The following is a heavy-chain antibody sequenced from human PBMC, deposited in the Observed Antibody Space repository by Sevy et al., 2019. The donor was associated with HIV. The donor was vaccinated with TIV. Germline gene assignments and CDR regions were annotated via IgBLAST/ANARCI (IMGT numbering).Heavy chain of an antibody. J-gene: IGHJ6*02. CDR1: GFTFGTYV. V-gene: IGHV3-23*01. CDR2: ISGSGGST. Sequence: GGSQRLSCAASGFTFGTYVMNWVRQAPGKGLEWVSGISGSGGSTYYADSVKGRITISRDNSKKTVYLQMNSLRAEDTAVYYCAKGDRSFYGIDVWGQGTTVTVSS. CDR3: AKGDRSFYGIDV. D-gene: IGHD2-15*01.